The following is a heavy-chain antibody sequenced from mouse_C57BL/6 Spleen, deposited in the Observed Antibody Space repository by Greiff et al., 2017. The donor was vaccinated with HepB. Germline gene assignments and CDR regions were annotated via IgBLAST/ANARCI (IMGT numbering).Heavy chain of an antibody. Sequence: QVHVKQSGAELVRPGASVKLSCKASGYTFTDYYINWVKQRPGQGLEWIARIYPGSGNTYYNEKFKGKAKLTAEKSSSTAYMQLSSLTSEDSAFYFCARSRYYGSSFYAMDYWGQGTSVTVSS. CDR1: GYTFTDYY. D-gene: IGHD1-1*01. J-gene: IGHJ4*01. V-gene: IGHV1-76*01. CDR3: ARSRYYGSSFYAMDY. CDR2: IYPGSGNT.